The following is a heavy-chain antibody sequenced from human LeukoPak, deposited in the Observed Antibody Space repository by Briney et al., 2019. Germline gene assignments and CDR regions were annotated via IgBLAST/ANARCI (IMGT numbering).Heavy chain of an antibody. V-gene: IGHV3-23*01. Sequence: QTGGSLRLSCAASGFTFSSYAMSWVRQAPGKGLEWVSAISGSGGSTYYADSVKGRFTISRDNSKNTLYLQMNSLRAEDTAVYYCARDSSAGAAGEDYFDYWGQGTLVTVSS. CDR2: ISGSGGST. D-gene: IGHD6-13*01. CDR1: GFTFSSYA. CDR3: ARDSSAGAAGEDYFDY. J-gene: IGHJ4*02.